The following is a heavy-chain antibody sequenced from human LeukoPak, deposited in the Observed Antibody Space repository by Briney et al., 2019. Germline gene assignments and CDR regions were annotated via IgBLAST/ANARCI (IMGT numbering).Heavy chain of an antibody. V-gene: IGHV3-15*01. CDR3: TTDRDEKYYFDY. CDR1: GFTFSNAW. J-gene: IGHJ4*02. CDR2: IKSKTDSGTT. Sequence: GGSLRLSCAASGFTFSNAWMSWVRQAPGKGLEWVGRIKSKTDSGTTDYAAPVKGRFTISRDDSKNTLYLQMNSLKTEDTAVYYCTTDRDEKYYFDYWGQGTLVTVSS.